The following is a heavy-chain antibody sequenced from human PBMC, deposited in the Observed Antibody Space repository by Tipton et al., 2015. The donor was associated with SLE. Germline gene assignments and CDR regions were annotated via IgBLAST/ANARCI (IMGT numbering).Heavy chain of an antibody. CDR1: GGSFRGYY. CDR2: INHSGST. CDR3: ARGVRYSSGQSAFDI. J-gene: IGHJ3*02. Sequence: LRLSCAVYGGSFRGYYWSWIRQPPGKGLEWIGEINHSGSTNYNPSLKSRVIISVDTSKNQFSLKLSSVTAADTAVYYCARGVRYSSGQSAFDIWGQGTMVSVSS. D-gene: IGHD6-25*01. V-gene: IGHV4-34*01.